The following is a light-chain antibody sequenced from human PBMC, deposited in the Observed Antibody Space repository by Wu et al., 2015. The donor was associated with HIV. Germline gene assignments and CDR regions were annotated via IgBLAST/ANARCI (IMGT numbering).Light chain of an antibody. CDR3: QQLKIYPLT. CDR1: QSISSW. Sequence: DIQMTQSPSTLSASVGDRVTITCRASQSISSWLAWYQQKPGKAPKLLIYKASSLESGVPSRFSGSGSGTEFTLTITSLQPEDFGTYYCQQLKIYPLTFGQGTELEIK. J-gene: IGKJ2*01. V-gene: IGKV1-5*03. CDR2: KAS.